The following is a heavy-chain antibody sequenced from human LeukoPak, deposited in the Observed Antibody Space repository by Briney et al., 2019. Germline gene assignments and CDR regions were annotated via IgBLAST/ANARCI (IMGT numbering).Heavy chain of an antibody. CDR3: AREKVQGVIRLFDY. D-gene: IGHD3-10*01. CDR2: INHSGST. CDR1: GGSFSGYY. Sequence: SETLSLTCAVSGGSFSGYYWSWIRQPPGKGLEWIGEINHSGSTNYNPSLKSRVTISVDTSKNQFSLKLSYVTAADTAVYYCAREKVQGVIRLFDYWGQGTLVTVSS. J-gene: IGHJ4*02. V-gene: IGHV4-34*01.